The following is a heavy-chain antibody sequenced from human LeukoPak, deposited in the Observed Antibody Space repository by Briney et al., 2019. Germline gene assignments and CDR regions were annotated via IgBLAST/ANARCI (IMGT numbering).Heavy chain of an antibody. CDR2: IYHSGST. Sequence: PSGTLSLTCAVSGGSITTTNWWSWVRQPPGKGLEWIGEIYHSGSTNYNPSLKSRVTISVDKSKNQFSLKLSSVTAADTAVYYCARASAGYCSGGSCYSVPDYWGQGTLVTVSS. CDR1: GGSITTTNW. D-gene: IGHD2-15*01. V-gene: IGHV4-4*02. CDR3: ARASAGYCSGGSCYSVPDY. J-gene: IGHJ4*02.